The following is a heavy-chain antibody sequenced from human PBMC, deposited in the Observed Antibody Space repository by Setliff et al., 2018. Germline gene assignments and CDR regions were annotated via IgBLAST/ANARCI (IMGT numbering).Heavy chain of an antibody. CDR3: ARPRYSSTWYEVGAFDI. Sequence: GESLKISCKGSGYSFTTYWIGWVRQMPGKGLEWMGIIYPGDSDTRYSPSFQGQVTISADKSISTAYLQWSGLKASDTAMYYCARPRYSSTWYEVGAFDIWGQGTMVTVSS. V-gene: IGHV5-51*01. D-gene: IGHD6-13*01. J-gene: IGHJ3*02. CDR1: GYSFTTYW. CDR2: IYPGDSDT.